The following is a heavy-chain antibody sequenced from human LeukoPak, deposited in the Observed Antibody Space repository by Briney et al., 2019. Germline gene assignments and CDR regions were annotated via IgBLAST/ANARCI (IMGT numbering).Heavy chain of an antibody. CDR3: TSSMITFGGVIDY. J-gene: IGHJ4*02. V-gene: IGHV3-73*01. CDR2: IRSKANSYAT. D-gene: IGHD3-16*02. Sequence: PGGSLKLSCAASGFTFSGSAMHWVRQASGKGPEWVGRIRSKANSYATAYAASVKGRFTISRDDSKNTAYLQMNSLKTEDTAVYYCTSSMITFGGVIDYWGQGTLVTVSS. CDR1: GFTFSGSA.